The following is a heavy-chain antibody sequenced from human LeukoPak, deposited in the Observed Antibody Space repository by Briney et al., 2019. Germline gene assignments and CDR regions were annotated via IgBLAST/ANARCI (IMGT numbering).Heavy chain of an antibody. CDR1: GFTFSSYG. CDR2: IRYDGGNK. V-gene: IGHV3-30*02. D-gene: IGHD3-22*01. J-gene: IGHJ4*02. Sequence: PGGSLRLSCAASGFTFSSYGMHWVRQAPGKGLEWVAFIRYDGGNKYYADSVKGRLTISRDNSKNTLYLQMNSLRAEDTAVYYCAKDSSVYHYDSRNFDYWGQGTLVTVSS. CDR3: AKDSSVYHYDSRNFDY.